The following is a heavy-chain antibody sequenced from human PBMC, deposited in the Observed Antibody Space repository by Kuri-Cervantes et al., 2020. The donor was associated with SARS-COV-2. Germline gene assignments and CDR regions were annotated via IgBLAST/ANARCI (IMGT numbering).Heavy chain of an antibody. J-gene: IGHJ5*02. V-gene: IGHV3-30-3*01. CDR1: GFTFSSYA. D-gene: IGHD2-15*01. CDR2: ISYDGSNK. Sequence: GGSLRLSCAASGFTFSSYAMHWVRQAPGKGLEWVAVISYDGSNKYYADSVKGRFTIPRDNSKNTLYLQMNSLRAEDTAVYYCARDRPYALGYCSGGSCYEMWFDPWGQGTLVTFSS. CDR3: ARDRPYALGYCSGGSCYEMWFDP.